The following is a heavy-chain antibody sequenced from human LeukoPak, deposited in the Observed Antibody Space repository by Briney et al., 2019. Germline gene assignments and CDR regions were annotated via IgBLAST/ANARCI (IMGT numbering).Heavy chain of an antibody. J-gene: IGHJ5*02. D-gene: IGHD6-19*01. CDR1: GYTFTSYY. V-gene: IGHV1-46*01. CDR3: ARDAYKRGWYLIS. Sequence: ASVKVSCKASGYTFTSYYMHWVRQAPGQGLEWMGIINPSGGSTSYAQKFQGRVTMTRDTSTSTVYMELSRLRSDDTAVYYCARDAYKRGWYLISWGQGTLVTVSS. CDR2: INPSGGST.